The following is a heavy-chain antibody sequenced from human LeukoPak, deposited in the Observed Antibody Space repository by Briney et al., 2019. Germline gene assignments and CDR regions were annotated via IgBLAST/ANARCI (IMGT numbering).Heavy chain of an antibody. D-gene: IGHD3-9*01. J-gene: IGHJ5*02. V-gene: IGHV3-21*01. CDR3: ARTSYYDILTGPIRGWFDP. CDR2: ISSSSSYI. CDR1: GFTFSSYS. Sequence: PGGSLRLYCAASGFTFSSYSMNWVRQAPGKGLEWVSSISSSSSYIYYADSVKGRFTISRDNAKNSLYLQMNSLRAEDTAVYYCARTSYYDILTGPIRGWFDPWGQGTLVTVSS.